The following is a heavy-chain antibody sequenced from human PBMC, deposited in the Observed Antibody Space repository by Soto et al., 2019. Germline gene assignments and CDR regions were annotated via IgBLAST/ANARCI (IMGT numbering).Heavy chain of an antibody. CDR3: ARGFSAGKDSPTDF. CDR2: ISGSGGST. D-gene: IGHD6-13*01. V-gene: IGHV3-23*01. Sequence: EMQLLESGGGLVQPGGSLRLSCAASGFSFISFAMSWVRQAPGKVLYWVSAISGSGGSTYSADSVKRRVTSSRDNSKNKLYLQMSILRADDKAVYYCARGFSAGKDSPTDFWGQGSLVTVSS. CDR1: GFSFISFA. J-gene: IGHJ4*02.